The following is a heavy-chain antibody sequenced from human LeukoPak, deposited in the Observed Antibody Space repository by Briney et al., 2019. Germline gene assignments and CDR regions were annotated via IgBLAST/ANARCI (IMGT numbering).Heavy chain of an antibody. CDR1: GYTFTGYD. Sequence: GASVKVSCKTSGYTFTGYDINWVRQAAGQGFEWMGWMHPNSGDTGYAHNLQGRITITRDSSTATVFMELSSVRSEDTAMYYCARGRLNGNVDFWGQGTLVTVSS. CDR3: ARGRLNGNVDF. D-gene: IGHD1-20*01. V-gene: IGHV1-8*01. J-gene: IGHJ4*02. CDR2: MHPNSGDT.